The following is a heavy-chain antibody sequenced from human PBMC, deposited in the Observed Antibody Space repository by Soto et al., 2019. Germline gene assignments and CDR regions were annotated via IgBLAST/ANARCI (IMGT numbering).Heavy chain of an antibody. CDR1: GGSIRSYY. Sequence: SETLSLTCAVSGGSIRSYYWSWIRQPPGKGLEWIGNIYYSGSTNYNPSLKSRVTISVDTSKNQFSLKLSSVTAADTAIYYCTRHEGGAAADRPLDYWGQGTLVTVSS. CDR3: TRHEGGAAADRPLDY. CDR2: IYYSGST. J-gene: IGHJ4*02. D-gene: IGHD6-13*01. V-gene: IGHV4-59*01.